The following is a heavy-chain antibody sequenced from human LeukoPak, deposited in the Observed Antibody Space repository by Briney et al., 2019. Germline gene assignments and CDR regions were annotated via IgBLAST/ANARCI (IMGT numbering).Heavy chain of an antibody. CDR2: IYYSGST. D-gene: IGHD4-11*01. V-gene: IGHV4-59*08. J-gene: IGHJ5*02. CDR1: GGSISSYY. CDR3: ASSSLTTRRGFDP. Sequence: PSETLSLTCTVSGGSISSYYWSWIRQPPGKGLEWIGYIYYSGSTNYNPSLKSRVTISVDTSKNQFSLKLSSVTAADTAVYYCASSSLTTRRGFDPWGQGTLVTVSS.